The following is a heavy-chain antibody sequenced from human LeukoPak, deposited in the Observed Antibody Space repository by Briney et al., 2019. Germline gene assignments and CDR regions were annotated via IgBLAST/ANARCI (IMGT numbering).Heavy chain of an antibody. D-gene: IGHD6-13*01. CDR3: ARGVAAAKRNYYCYMDV. Sequence: GRSLRLSCAASGFTFSSYAMHWVRQAPGKGLEWVAVISYDGSNKYYADSVKGRFTISRDNSKNTLYLQMNSLRAEDTAVYYCARGVAAAKRNYYCYMDVWGKGTTVTVSS. V-gene: IGHV3-30*01. J-gene: IGHJ6*03. CDR2: ISYDGSNK. CDR1: GFTFSSYA.